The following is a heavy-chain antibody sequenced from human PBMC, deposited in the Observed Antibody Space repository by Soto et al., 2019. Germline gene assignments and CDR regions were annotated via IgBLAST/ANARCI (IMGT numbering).Heavy chain of an antibody. CDR1: GGSINNHF. CDR3: ARDSGSSSDYYGMDV. CDR2: VMHNGNT. J-gene: IGHJ6*02. Sequence: SETLSLTCSVSGGSINNHFGSWIRQTPGKPLEWIGYVMHNGNTHYNPSFTSRVKISVDLSKNEFSLMLRSVTAADTALYYCARDSGSSSDYYGMDVWGQGTTVTVS. V-gene: IGHV4-59*11. D-gene: IGHD6-13*01.